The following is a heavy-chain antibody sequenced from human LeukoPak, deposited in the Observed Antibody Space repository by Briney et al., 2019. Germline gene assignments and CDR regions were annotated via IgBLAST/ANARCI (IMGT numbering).Heavy chain of an antibody. CDR2: IWYDGSNK. Sequence: GRSLRLSCAASGFTFSSYGMHWVRQAPGKGLEWVAVIWYDGSNKYYADSVKGRFTISRDNSKNTLYLQMNSLRAEDTAVYYCARDHSIYGLRFVDYWGQGTLVTVSS. CDR1: GFTFSSYG. CDR3: ARDHSIYGLRFVDY. J-gene: IGHJ4*02. V-gene: IGHV3-33*01. D-gene: IGHD5-12*01.